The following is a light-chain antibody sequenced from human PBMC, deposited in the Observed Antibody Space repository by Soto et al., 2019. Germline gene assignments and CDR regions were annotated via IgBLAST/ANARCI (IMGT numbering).Light chain of an antibody. CDR2: EVS. CDR3: SSYTSSSSLKWV. Sequence: QSALTQPASVSGSPGQSITISCTGTGSDVGGYNYVSWYQQHPGKAPKLMIYEVSNRPSGVSNRFSGSKSGYTASLTISGLQAEDEADYYCSSYTSSSSLKWVFGGGTQLTVL. CDR1: GSDVGGYNY. V-gene: IGLV2-14*01. J-gene: IGLJ7*01.